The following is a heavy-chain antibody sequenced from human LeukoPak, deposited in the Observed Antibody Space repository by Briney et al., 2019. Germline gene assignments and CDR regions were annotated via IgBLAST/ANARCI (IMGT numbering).Heavy chain of an antibody. J-gene: IGHJ5*02. D-gene: IGHD1-1*01. V-gene: IGHV5-51*07. CDR1: GSSFTNYW. Sequence: GASLNISCKDAGSSFTNYWSGLLHQMPGKRLGMGGIIYPGDSDNRHSPSFQGQVTISADKSITTAYLRCSSRKDSDTVIYYGTIKYDGGWYTPCDTWGQRTLVTVSS. CDR3: TIKYDGGWYTPCDT. CDR2: IYPGDSDN.